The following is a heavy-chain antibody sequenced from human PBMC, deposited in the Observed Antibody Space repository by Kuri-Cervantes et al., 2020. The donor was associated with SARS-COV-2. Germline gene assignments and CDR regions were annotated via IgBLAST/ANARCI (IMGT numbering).Heavy chain of an antibody. Sequence: GESLKISCAASGFIFSDYYMTWIRQAPGKGLEWVSNIGPSGTTKYYADSVKGRFTISRDNAKNSLYLQMNSLRAEDTALYYCARDPAGYCSGGSCYSENWFDPWGQGTLVTVSS. D-gene: IGHD2-15*01. V-gene: IGHV3-11*01. J-gene: IGHJ5*02. CDR2: IGPSGTTK. CDR1: GFIFSDYY. CDR3: ARDPAGYCSGGSCYSENWFDP.